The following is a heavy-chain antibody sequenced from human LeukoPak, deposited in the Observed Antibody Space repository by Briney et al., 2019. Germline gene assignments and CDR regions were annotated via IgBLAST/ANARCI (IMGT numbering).Heavy chain of an antibody. Sequence: GGSLRLSCAASGFTFSSYSMNWVRQAPGKGLEWVSSISSSSNYIYYADSVKGRFTISRDNAKNSLYLQMNSLRAEDTAVYYCARDISGISYSSSYYFDYWGQGTLVTVSS. J-gene: IGHJ4*02. CDR2: ISSSSNYI. CDR3: ARDISGISYSSSYYFDY. V-gene: IGHV3-21*01. D-gene: IGHD6-6*01. CDR1: GFTFSSYS.